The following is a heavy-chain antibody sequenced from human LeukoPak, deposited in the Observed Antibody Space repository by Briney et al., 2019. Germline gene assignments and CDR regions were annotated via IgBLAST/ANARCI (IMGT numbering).Heavy chain of an antibody. CDR1: GYTFTSYC. Sequence: ASVKVSCKASGYTFTSYCMHWVRQAPGQGLEWMGIINPSGGSTSYAQKFQGRVTMTRDTSTSTVYMELSSLRSEDTAVYYCARIVVEDYYGMDVWGQGTTVTVSS. D-gene: IGHD2-21*01. J-gene: IGHJ6*02. CDR2: INPSGGST. V-gene: IGHV1-46*01. CDR3: ARIVVEDYYGMDV.